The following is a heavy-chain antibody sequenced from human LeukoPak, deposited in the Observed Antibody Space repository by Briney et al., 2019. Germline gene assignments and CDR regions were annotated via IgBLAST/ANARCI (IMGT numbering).Heavy chain of an antibody. V-gene: IGHV3-30*18. CDR2: ISYDGSNK. D-gene: IGHD3-22*01. Sequence: GGSLRLSCAASGFTFSSYGMHWVRQAPGKGLEWVAVISYDGSNKYYADSVKGRFTISRDNSKNTLYLQMNSLRAEDTAVYYCAKAHPYYYDSSGYSNWGQGTLVTVSS. CDR3: AKAHPYYYDSSGYSN. CDR1: GFTFSSYG. J-gene: IGHJ4*02.